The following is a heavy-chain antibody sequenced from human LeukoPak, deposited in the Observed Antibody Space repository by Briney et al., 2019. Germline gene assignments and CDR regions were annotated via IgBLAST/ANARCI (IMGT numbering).Heavy chain of an antibody. CDR1: GGSISSSSYY. D-gene: IGHD2-15*01. Sequence: PSETLSLTCTVSGGSISSSSYYWGWIRQPPGKGLEWIGSIYYSGSTYYNPSLKSRVTISVDTSKNQFSLKLSSVTAADTAVYYCASHQGYCSGGSCYGGFDYWGQGTLVTVSS. V-gene: IGHV4-39*01. CDR3: ASHQGYCSGGSCYGGFDY. J-gene: IGHJ4*02. CDR2: IYYSGST.